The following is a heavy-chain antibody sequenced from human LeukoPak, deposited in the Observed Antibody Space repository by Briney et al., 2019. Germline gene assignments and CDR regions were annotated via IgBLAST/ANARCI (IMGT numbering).Heavy chain of an antibody. CDR3: ARDRDCSGGSCYPWWFDP. CDR2: ISAYNGNT. V-gene: IGHV1-18*01. D-gene: IGHD2-15*01. Sequence: ASVKVSCKASGYTFTSYGISWVRQAPGQGLEWMGWISAYNGNTNYAQKLQGRVTMTTDTSTSTAHMELRSLRSDDTAVYYCARDRDCSGGSCYPWWFDPWGQGTLVTVSS. J-gene: IGHJ5*02. CDR1: GYTFTSYG.